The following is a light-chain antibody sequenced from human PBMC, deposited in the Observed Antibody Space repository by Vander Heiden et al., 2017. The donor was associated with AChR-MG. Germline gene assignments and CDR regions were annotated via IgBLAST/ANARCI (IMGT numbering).Light chain of an antibody. V-gene: IGLV1-47*01. CDR3: AAWDDSLSVVV. CDR1: SSNIGSNS. Sequence: QSVLTQPPSASGTPGQRVTISCSGSSSNIGSNSVYWYQQLPGTAPKLLIYRNNQRPSGVPDRLSGSKSDTSASLAISRLRSEDEADYYCAAWDDSLSVVVFGGGTKLTVL. CDR2: RNN. J-gene: IGLJ3*02.